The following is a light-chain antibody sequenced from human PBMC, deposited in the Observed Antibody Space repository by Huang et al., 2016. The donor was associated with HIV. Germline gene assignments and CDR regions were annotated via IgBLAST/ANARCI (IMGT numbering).Light chain of an antibody. CDR2: DVS. Sequence: EIVLPQSPVTLSLSPGDRATLSCRASQSIGTYLAWYQQKSGQAPRLLIYDVSNRAAGVPARFSASGSETDFTLTIASLDPDDFAIYHCQQRSKWPLTFGGGTKVEMK. CDR3: QQRSKWPLT. V-gene: IGKV3-11*01. J-gene: IGKJ4*01. CDR1: QSIGTY.